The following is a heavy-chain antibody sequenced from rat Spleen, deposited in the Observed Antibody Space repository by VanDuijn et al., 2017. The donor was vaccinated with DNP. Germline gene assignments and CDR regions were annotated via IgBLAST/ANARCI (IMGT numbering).Heavy chain of an antibody. CDR1: SYTFTSYY. CDR3: ARGTITAMDA. J-gene: IGHJ4*01. V-gene: IGHV1-43*01. CDR2: INTGSGGT. D-gene: IGHD1-2*01. Sequence: QVQLQQSGAELAKPGSSVKISCKASSYTFTSYYISWIKQTTGHGLEYIGYINTGSGGTKYNENFRGKATLTVDKYSSTAFMQLSSLTPDDSAVYYCARGTITAMDAWGQGTAVTVSS.